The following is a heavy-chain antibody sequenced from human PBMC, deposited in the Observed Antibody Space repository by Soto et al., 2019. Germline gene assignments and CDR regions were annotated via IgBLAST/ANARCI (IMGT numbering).Heavy chain of an antibody. J-gene: IGHJ3*02. CDR2: ITASGGTT. Sequence: EVKLLESGGGLVQPGGSLRLSCAASGFTISSYSMTWVRQAPGKGLEWVAHITASGGTTYYADSVKGRFTISRDTSRNTLYLQMNSLRAEDTALYYCAKCMQAYWNYDAHHIWGQGTMVTVSS. D-gene: IGHD1-7*01. V-gene: IGHV3-23*01. CDR3: AKCMQAYWNYDAHHI. CDR1: GFTISSYS.